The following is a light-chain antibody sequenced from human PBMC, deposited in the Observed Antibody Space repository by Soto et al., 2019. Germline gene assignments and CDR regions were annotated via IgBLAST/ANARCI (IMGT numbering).Light chain of an antibody. CDR2: GAS. CDR1: QSVSSSY. J-gene: IGKJ4*02. Sequence: EIVLTQSPGTLSLSPGERATLSCRASQSVSSSYLAWYQQKPGQAPRLLIYGASSRATGIPDRFSGSGSGTDFALTISRLEPEDFAVYYCQRRSSWPLTFGGGTKVEI. CDR3: QRRSSWPLT. V-gene: IGKV3D-20*02.